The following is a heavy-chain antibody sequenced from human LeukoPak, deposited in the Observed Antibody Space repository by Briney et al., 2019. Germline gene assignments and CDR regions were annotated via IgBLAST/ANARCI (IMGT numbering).Heavy chain of an antibody. CDR1: GYTFTSYY. J-gene: IGHJ3*02. V-gene: IGHV1-2*02. D-gene: IGHD6-13*01. CDR2: INPNSGGT. Sequence: ASVKVSCKASGYTFTSYYMHWVRQAPGQGLEWMGWINPNSGGTSYAQKFQGRVTMTRDTSISTAYMELSRLRSDDTAVYYCARDLGIAAAGARKNDAFDIWGQGTMVTVSS. CDR3: ARDLGIAAAGARKNDAFDI.